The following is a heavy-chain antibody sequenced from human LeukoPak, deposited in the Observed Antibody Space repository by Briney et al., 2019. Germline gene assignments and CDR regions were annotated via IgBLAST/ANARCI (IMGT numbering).Heavy chain of an antibody. V-gene: IGHV4-61*02. CDR1: GGSISSGSYY. D-gene: IGHD2-2*01. Sequence: SETLSLTCTVPGGSISSGSYYWSWIRQPAGKGLEWIGRIYTSGSTNYNPSLKSRVTISVDTSKNQFSLKLSSVTAADTAVYYCARASAAAPFDYWGQGTLVTVSS. CDR2: IYTSGST. J-gene: IGHJ4*02. CDR3: ARASAAAPFDY.